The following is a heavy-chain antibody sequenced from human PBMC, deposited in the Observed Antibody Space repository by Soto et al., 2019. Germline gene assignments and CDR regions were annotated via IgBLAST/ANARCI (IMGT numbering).Heavy chain of an antibody. CDR3: ARDRASLRF. D-gene: IGHD3-16*01. V-gene: IGHV4-59*01. J-gene: IGHJ4*02. CDR1: GGSFSPYY. CDR2: VYYSGAT. Sequence: QVELQESGPGLVKTSETLTLTCTVSGGSFSPYYWSWIRLPPGKGLEWIGNVYYSGATNYNPSLTRRVSVSVDTSNNQLSLKLLSVTAADTAIYYCARDRASLRFCGPGTLVTVSS.